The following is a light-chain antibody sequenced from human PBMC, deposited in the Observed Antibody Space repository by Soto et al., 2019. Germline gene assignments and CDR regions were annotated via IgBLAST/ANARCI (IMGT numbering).Light chain of an antibody. CDR1: QSISSW. Sequence: DIQMTQSPSTLSASVGDRVTITCRASQSISSWLAWYQQKPGEAPKLLIFDASSLESGVPSRFSGSGSGTEFTLTISSLQTDDFATYYCQQYHSYSPTFGQGTKVDI. V-gene: IGKV1-5*01. J-gene: IGKJ1*01. CDR2: DAS. CDR3: QQYHSYSPT.